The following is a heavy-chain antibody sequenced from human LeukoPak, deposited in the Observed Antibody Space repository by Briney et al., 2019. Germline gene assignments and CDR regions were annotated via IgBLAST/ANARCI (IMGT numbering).Heavy chain of an antibody. J-gene: IGHJ3*02. Sequence: PGGSLRLSCAASGFTFSSYAMSWVRQAPGKGLEWVSAISGSGGSTYYADSVKGRFTISRDNSKNTLYLQMNSLRAEDTAVYYCAKVRRITMVRGVNSGPFDIWGQGTMVTVSS. CDR2: ISGSGGST. V-gene: IGHV3-23*01. D-gene: IGHD3-10*01. CDR1: GFTFSSYA. CDR3: AKVRRITMVRGVNSGPFDI.